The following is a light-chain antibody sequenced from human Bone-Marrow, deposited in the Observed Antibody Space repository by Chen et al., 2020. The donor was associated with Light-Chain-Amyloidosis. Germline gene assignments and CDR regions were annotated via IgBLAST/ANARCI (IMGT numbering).Light chain of an antibody. V-gene: IGLV3-25*03. Sequence: SYELTQPPSVSVAPGQSASINCSGDDLPTKYAYWYQQKPGQTPVLVIHRDTERPSGISERFSGSSSGTTATLTISGVQAEDEADYHCQSADSSGTYGVIFGGGTKLTVL. CDR3: QSADSSGTYGVI. CDR2: RDT. CDR1: DLPTKY. J-gene: IGLJ2*01.